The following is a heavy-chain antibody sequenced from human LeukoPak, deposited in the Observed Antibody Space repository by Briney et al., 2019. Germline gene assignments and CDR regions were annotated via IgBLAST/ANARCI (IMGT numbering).Heavy chain of an antibody. V-gene: IGHV4-34*01. CDR1: GGPFTRYY. Sequence: SETLSLTCAVYGGPFTRYYWSWIRQPPGKGLEWIGEINQSGRTNYNPSLKSRVTISADTSKNQFSLKLSSVIAADTAVYYCANWYYYGSGNSPRRGPPFDYWGQGTLVTVSS. CDR2: INQSGRT. J-gene: IGHJ4*02. CDR3: ANWYYYGSGNSPRRGPPFDY. D-gene: IGHD3-10*01.